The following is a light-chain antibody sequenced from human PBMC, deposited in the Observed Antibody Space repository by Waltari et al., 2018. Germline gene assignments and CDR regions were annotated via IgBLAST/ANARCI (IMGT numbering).Light chain of an antibody. Sequence: QSALTQPPSASGSPGQSVTISCTGTSSDVGGYNYVSWYQQHPGKAPKVMIYEVSKRPSGVPDRFSGSKSGNTASLTVSGRQTEDEADYYCSSYAGSNIVFGTGTKVTVL. V-gene: IGLV2-8*01. CDR2: EVS. CDR3: SSYAGSNIV. CDR1: SSDVGGYNY. J-gene: IGLJ1*01.